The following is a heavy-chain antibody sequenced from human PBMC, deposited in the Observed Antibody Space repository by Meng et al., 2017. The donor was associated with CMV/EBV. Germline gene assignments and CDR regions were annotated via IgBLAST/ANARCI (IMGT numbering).Heavy chain of an antibody. D-gene: IGHD6-13*01. V-gene: IGHV1-2*02. CDR2: INPNSGGT. CDR1: GYTFTGYF. J-gene: IGHJ4*02. CDR3: ARFMSSSWDHYFDY. Sequence: VRWGRSVAGFKKQGASVKVSCNASGYTFTGYFMHWVRQAPGQGIEWMGWINPNSGGTNYAQKFQDRVTMTRDTSISTAYMELSRLRSDDTAVYYCARFMSSSWDHYFDYWGQGTLSPSPQ.